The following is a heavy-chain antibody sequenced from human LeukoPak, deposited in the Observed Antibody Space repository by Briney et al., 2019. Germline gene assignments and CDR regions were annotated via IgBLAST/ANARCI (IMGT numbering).Heavy chain of an antibody. CDR1: AGSFSGYY. D-gene: IGHD3-22*01. V-gene: IGHV4-34*01. CDR2: INHSGRT. Sequence: SETLSLTCAVYAGSFSGYYWGWIRQPPGKGLEWIGEINHSGRTNYNPSLKSRVTISVDTSKNQFSLKLSSETAADTAVYYCARANGVGYYDSSGYPPPWGQGTLVTVSS. CDR3: ARANGVGYYDSSGYPPP. J-gene: IGHJ5*02.